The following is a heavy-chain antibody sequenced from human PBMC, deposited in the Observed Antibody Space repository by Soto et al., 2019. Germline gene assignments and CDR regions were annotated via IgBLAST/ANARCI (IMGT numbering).Heavy chain of an antibody. Sequence: SETLSLTCTVSGGSISGGVHSWSWIRQPPGKGLEWIGHIFDSGSTYYNPSLKSRLTISVDTSKNQFSLRLSSVTAADTAVYYCAREIMPRTNDWYFDLWGRGTLVTVSS. D-gene: IGHD2-8*01. V-gene: IGHV4-30-4*01. CDR2: IFDSGST. J-gene: IGHJ2*01. CDR3: AREIMPRTNDWYFDL. CDR1: GGSISGGVHS.